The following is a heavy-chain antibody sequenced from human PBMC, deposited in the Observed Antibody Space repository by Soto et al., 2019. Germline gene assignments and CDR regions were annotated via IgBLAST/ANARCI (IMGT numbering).Heavy chain of an antibody. D-gene: IGHD2-2*01. CDR1: GFTFSDYY. CDR3: ARYPTILGYCSSTSCYPKIRGYYMDV. CDR2: ISSSGSTI. Sequence: GSLILSCAASGFTFSDYYMSWIRQAPGKGLEWVSYISSSGSTIYYADSVKGRFTISRDNAKNSLYLQMNSLRAEDTAVYYCARYPTILGYCSSTSCYPKIRGYYMDVWGKGTTVTVSS. J-gene: IGHJ6*03. V-gene: IGHV3-11*01.